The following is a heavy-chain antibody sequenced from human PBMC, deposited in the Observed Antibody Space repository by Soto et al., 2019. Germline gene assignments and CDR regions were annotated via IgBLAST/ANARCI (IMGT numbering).Heavy chain of an antibody. J-gene: IGHJ4*02. CDR1: GDTFSAYS. V-gene: IGHV1-69*01. Sequence: QVQLVQSGAEVKKPGASVRVSCKGSGDTFSAYSTVWVRQAPGQGLEWMGGIVPIFGSTTYAPKFQGRVTISADESSRTVYVELTGLRSEDTAVYYCARERVAGRPYFDWWGQGTLVTVSS. CDR2: IVPIFGST. CDR3: ARERVAGRPYFDW. D-gene: IGHD6-19*01.